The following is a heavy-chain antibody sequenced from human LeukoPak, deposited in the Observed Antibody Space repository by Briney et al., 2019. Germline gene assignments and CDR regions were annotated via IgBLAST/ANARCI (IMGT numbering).Heavy chain of an antibody. V-gene: IGHV4-34*01. Sequence: LETLSLSCSVYGGAITAYSWSWIRQPPGKGLEWIGGINHSRGTKYNPSLESRVTILLDASKNEFSLNLNSVTAADTAVYYCAREDYYFDSWGQGTLVAVSS. CDR1: GGAITAYS. J-gene: IGHJ4*02. CDR2: INHSRGT. CDR3: AREDYYFDS.